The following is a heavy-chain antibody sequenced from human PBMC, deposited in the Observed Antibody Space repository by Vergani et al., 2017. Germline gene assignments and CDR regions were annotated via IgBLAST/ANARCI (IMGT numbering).Heavy chain of an antibody. D-gene: IGHD5-18*01. Sequence: QVQLVQSGSELKKPGASVKVSCKASGYTFTSYAMNWVRQAPGQGLEWMGWINTNTGNPTYAQGFTGRFVFSLDTSVSTAYLQISSLKAEDTAVYYCARVVDTAMVLYCYDYGMDVWGQGTTVTVSS. CDR2: INTNTGNP. V-gene: IGHV7-4-1*02. CDR1: GYTFTSYA. CDR3: ARVVDTAMVLYCYDYGMDV. J-gene: IGHJ6*02.